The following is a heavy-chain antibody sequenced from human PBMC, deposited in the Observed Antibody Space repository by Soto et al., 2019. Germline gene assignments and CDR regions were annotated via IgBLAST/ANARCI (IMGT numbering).Heavy chain of an antibody. CDR2: IYYSGST. CDR1: GGSISSGGYY. CDR3: GGIYSGSPGGTLRY. J-gene: IGHJ4*02. Sequence: QVQLQESGPGLVKPSQTLSLTCTVSGGSISSGGYYWSWIRQHPGKGLEWIGYIYYSGSTYYNPSLKSRVTIAVETSKNECSLKLSSVTAADAAGYYCGGIYSGSPGGTLRYWGQGTLVTVSS. D-gene: IGHD1-26*01. V-gene: IGHV4-31*03.